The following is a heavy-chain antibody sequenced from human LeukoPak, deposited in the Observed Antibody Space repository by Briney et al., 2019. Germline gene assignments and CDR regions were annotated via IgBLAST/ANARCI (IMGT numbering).Heavy chain of an antibody. CDR1: GFTFSTYW. CDR2: INSDGSST. J-gene: IGHJ4*02. Sequence: GGSLRLSCAASGFTFSTYWMHWVRQAPGKGLGWVSRINSDGSSTSYADSVKGRFTISRDNAKNTLYLQMNSLRAEDTAVYYCASRVGEYCSSTSCSWGQGTLVTVSS. CDR3: ASRVGEYCSSTSCS. D-gene: IGHD2-2*01. V-gene: IGHV3-74*01.